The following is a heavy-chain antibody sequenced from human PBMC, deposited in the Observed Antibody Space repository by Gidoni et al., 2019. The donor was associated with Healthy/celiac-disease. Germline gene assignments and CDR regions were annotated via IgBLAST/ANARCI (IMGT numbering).Heavy chain of an antibody. CDR2: ISSSSSYI. D-gene: IGHD3-3*01. CDR3: ARVAYDFWSGDESDAFDI. Sequence: EVQLVESGGGLVKPGGSLRLSCAASGFTFSSYSMNWVRQAPGKGLEWVSSISSSSSYIYYADSVKGRFTISRDNAKNSLYLQMNSLRAEDTAVYYCARVAYDFWSGDESDAFDIWGQGTMVTVSS. CDR1: GFTFSSYS. J-gene: IGHJ3*02. V-gene: IGHV3-21*01.